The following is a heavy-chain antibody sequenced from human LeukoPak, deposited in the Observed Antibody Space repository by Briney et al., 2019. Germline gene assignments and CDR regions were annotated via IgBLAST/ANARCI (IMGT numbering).Heavy chain of an antibody. CDR3: ASHYYGSGKFEN. CDR2: IRYDGSNK. Sequence: GGSLRLSCAASGFTFSSYGMHWVRQAPGKGLEWVAFIRYDGSNKYYADSVKGRFTISRDNAKNSLYLQMNSLRAEDTAVYYCASHYYGSGKFENWGQGTLVTVSS. CDR1: GFTFSSYG. D-gene: IGHD3-10*01. V-gene: IGHV3-30*02. J-gene: IGHJ4*02.